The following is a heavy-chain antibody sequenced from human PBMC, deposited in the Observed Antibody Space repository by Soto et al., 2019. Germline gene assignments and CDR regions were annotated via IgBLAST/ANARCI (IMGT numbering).Heavy chain of an antibody. D-gene: IGHD3-3*01. CDR2: ISAYNGNT. Sequence: QVQLVQSGAEVKKPGASVKVSCKASGYTFTSYGISWVRQAPGQGLEWMGWISAYNGNTNYAQKLQGRVTMTTGTSTSTAYMELRSLRSDDTAVYYCASSGDYAFWSGRPWNYWGQGTLVTVSS. V-gene: IGHV1-18*01. J-gene: IGHJ4*02. CDR1: GYTFTSYG. CDR3: ASSGDYAFWSGRPWNY.